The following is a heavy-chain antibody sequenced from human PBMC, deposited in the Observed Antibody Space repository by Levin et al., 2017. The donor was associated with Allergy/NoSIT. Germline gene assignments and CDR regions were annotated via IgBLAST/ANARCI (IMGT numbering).Heavy chain of an antibody. D-gene: IGHD4-11*01. CDR3: ATGLNSALDRQYPTFCYYYFGMDV. CDR1: GGSVSSGSYY. CDR2: IYYSGST. V-gene: IGHV4-61*01. J-gene: IGHJ6*02. Sequence: PSETLSLTCTVSGGSVSSGSYYWSWIRQPPGKGLEWIGYIYYSGSTNYNPSLKSRVTISVDTSKNQFSLKLSSVTAADTAVSYCATGLNSALDRQYPTFCYYYFGMDVWRQGTTVTVSS.